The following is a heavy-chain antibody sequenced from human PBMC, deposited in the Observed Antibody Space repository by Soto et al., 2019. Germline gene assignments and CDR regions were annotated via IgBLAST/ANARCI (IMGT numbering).Heavy chain of an antibody. CDR3: ARPISGSVDY. CDR1: GFTLSRYW. D-gene: IGHD1-26*01. CDR2: IKQDGSEK. Sequence: EVQLVESGGGLVQPGGSLRLSCAASGFTLSRYWMSWVRQAPGKGLEWVANIKQDGSEKDYVDSVKGRFTISRDNAKNSLYLQMNSLRAEDTAVYYCARPISGSVDYWGQGTLVTVSS. J-gene: IGHJ4*02. V-gene: IGHV3-7*01.